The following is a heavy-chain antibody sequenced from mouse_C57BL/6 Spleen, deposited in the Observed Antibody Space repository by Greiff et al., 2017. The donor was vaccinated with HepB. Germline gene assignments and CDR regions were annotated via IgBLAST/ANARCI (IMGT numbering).Heavy chain of an antibody. CDR3: ARDLHGSSPWFAY. D-gene: IGHD1-1*01. J-gene: IGHJ3*01. V-gene: IGHV1-77*01. CDR2: LGPGSGST. Sequence: VQLQQSGAELVKPGASVKISCKASGYTFTDYYINWVKQRPGQGLEWIGKLGPGSGSTYYNEKFKGKATLTEDKSSRTAYMQLSSLTSEDSAVYFCARDLHGSSPWFAYWGQGTLVTVSA. CDR1: GYTFTDYY.